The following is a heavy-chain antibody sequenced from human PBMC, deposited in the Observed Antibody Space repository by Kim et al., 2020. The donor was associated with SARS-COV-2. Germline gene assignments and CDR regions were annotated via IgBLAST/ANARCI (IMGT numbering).Heavy chain of an antibody. CDR1: GYTFTSYD. V-gene: IGHV1-8*01. Sequence: ASVKVSCKASGYTFTSYDINWVRQATGQGLEWMGWMNPNSGNTGYAQKFQGRVTMTRNTSISTAYMELSSLRSEDTAVYYCARGPGYIVVVVAPHNWFDPWGQGTLVTVSS. D-gene: IGHD2-15*01. J-gene: IGHJ5*02. CDR3: ARGPGYIVVVVAPHNWFDP. CDR2: MNPNSGNT.